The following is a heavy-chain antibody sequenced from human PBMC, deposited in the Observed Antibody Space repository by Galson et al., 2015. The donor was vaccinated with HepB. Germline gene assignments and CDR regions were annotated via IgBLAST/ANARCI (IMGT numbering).Heavy chain of an antibody. J-gene: IGHJ5*02. Sequence: SPRLSCAGSGFIFRHHAMAWIRQAPGKGLEWVSGINGRGSTRSYSDAVKGRFSISSDNSKGTVFLPMDNLRAEDTAVYYCVKEGSWFGGDWFDPWGQGALVTVS. CDR1: GFIFRHHA. CDR3: VKEGSWFGGDWFDP. CDR2: INGRGSTR. V-gene: IGHV3-23*01. D-gene: IGHD3-16*01.